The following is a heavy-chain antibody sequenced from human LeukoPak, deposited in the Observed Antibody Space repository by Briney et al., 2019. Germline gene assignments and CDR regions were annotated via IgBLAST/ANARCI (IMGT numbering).Heavy chain of an antibody. V-gene: IGHV3-7*01. CDR3: ARDTENTDIRSGYAY. Sequence: TGGSLRLSCAASGFTFGGYWMSWVRQAPGKGLEWVANIQQDGSRKYYVDSVKGRFTISRDNAESSMYLQMNSLRAEDTAVYYCARDTENTDIRSGYAYWGQGALVTVSS. D-gene: IGHD3-3*01. CDR2: IQQDGSRK. J-gene: IGHJ4*02. CDR1: GFTFGGYW.